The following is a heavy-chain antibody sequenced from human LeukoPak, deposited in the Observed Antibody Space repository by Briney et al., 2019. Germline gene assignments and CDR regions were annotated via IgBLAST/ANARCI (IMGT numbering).Heavy chain of an antibody. Sequence: GGSLRLSCAASGFTFSSYSMNWVRQAPGKGLEWVSSISSSSSYIYYADSVKGRFTISRDNAENSLYLQMNSLGAEDTAVYYCARADSSSYLFDYWGQGTLVTVSS. J-gene: IGHJ4*02. V-gene: IGHV3-21*01. CDR1: GFTFSSYS. D-gene: IGHD6-13*01. CDR2: ISSSSSYI. CDR3: ARADSSSYLFDY.